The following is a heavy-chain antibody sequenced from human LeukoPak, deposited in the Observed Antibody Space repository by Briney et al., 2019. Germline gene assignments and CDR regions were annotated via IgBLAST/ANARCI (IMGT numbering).Heavy chain of an antibody. D-gene: IGHD3-22*01. V-gene: IGHV5-10-1*01. CDR2: IDPGDSQT. J-gene: IGHJ5*02. CDR1: AYSFTNYW. Sequence: TGESLRISCKGSAYSFTNYWISWMRRMPGKGLEWMGRIDPGDSQTNYSPSFQGHVTISADKSISTAYLQWSSLKASDTAMYYCARHSSVLNSFDPWGQGTLVTVSS. CDR3: ARHSSVLNSFDP.